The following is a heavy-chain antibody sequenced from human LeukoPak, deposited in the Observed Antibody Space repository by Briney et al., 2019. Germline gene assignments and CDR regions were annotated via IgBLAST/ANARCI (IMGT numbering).Heavy chain of an antibody. CDR3: AKDVAAAGTGKYFQH. Sequence: GGSLRLSCAASGFTFSSYAMHWVRQAPGKGLEWVAVISYDGSNKYYADSVKGRFTISRDNSKNTLYLQMNSLRAEDTALYYCAKDVAAAGTGKYFQHWGRGTLVTVSS. CDR2: ISYDGSNK. CDR1: GFTFSSYA. J-gene: IGHJ1*01. D-gene: IGHD6-13*01. V-gene: IGHV3-30-3*01.